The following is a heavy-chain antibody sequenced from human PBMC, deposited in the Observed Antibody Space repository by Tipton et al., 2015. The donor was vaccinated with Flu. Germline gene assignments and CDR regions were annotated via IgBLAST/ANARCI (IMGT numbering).Heavy chain of an antibody. CDR3: AQDYGDLNWFDS. Sequence: LSLTCSVSGDSISRSTTYYWSWLRQPAGKGLEWIGRIYVSGSTSYNPSLKSRVTISVDTSKNRFSLKLNSVSAADTAVYYCAQDYGDLNWFDSWGQGTLVTVSS. J-gene: IGHJ5*01. CDR2: IYVSGST. D-gene: IGHD7-27*01. V-gene: IGHV4-61*02. CDR1: GDSISRSTTYY.